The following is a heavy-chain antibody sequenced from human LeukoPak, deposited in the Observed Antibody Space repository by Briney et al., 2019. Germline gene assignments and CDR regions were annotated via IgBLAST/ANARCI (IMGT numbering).Heavy chain of an antibody. CDR3: ARDSSGYYDYFDY. CDR2: IYYSGST. D-gene: IGHD3-22*01. J-gene: IGHJ4*02. CDR1: GGSISSYY. Sequence: SETLSLTCTVSGGSISSYYWSWIRQPPGKGLEWIGYIYYSGSTNYNPSLKSRVTISVDTSKNQFSLKLSPVTAADTAVYYCARDSSGYYDYFDYWGQGTLVTVSS. V-gene: IGHV4-59*01.